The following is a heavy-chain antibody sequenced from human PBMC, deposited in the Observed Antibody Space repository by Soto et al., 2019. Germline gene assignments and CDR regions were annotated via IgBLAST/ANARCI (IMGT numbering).Heavy chain of an antibody. CDR1: GGSISIYY. CDR2: IYYSGST. V-gene: IGHV4-59*01. J-gene: IGHJ4*02. CDR3: ARSLYCTNGVCDTGPTY. Sequence: SETLSLTCTVSGGSISIYYWSLIRQPPGKGLEWIGYIYYSGSTNYNPSLKSRVTISVDTSKNQFSLKLSSVTAADTAVYYCARSLYCTNGVCDTGPTYWGQGPLVTVSS. D-gene: IGHD2-8*01.